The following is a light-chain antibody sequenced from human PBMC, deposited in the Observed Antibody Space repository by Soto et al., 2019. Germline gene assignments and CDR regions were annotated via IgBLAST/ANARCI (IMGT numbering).Light chain of an antibody. J-gene: IGKJ4*01. CDR3: EQYGSSPLT. CDR2: GAS. V-gene: IGKV3-20*01. Sequence: EIVLTQSPGAPSLSPGERATLSCRASQSVSSSYLAWYQQKPGQAPRLLIYGASSRATGIPDRFSGSGSGIDFTLTISRLEPEDFAVYYCEQYGSSPLTFGGGTKVDIK. CDR1: QSVSSSY.